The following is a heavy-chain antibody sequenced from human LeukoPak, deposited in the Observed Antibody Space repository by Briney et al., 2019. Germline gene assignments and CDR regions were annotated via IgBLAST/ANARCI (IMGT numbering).Heavy chain of an antibody. V-gene: IGHV1-69*05. CDR2: IIPIFGTA. Sequence: SAKVSCKASGGTFSSYAISWVRQAPGQGLEWMGGIIPIFGTANYAQKFQGRVTITTDESTSTAYMELSSLRSEDTAVYYCARVPQTSIAARRAFDIWGQGTMVTVSS. CDR1: GGTFSSYA. J-gene: IGHJ3*02. CDR3: ARVPQTSIAARRAFDI. D-gene: IGHD6-6*01.